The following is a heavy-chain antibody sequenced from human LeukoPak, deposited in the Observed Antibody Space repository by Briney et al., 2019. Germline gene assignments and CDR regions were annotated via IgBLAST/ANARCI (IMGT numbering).Heavy chain of an antibody. J-gene: IGHJ4*02. CDR3: AKKLGSSPGDFFDY. Sequence: GGSPRLSCAASGFTFTSYAMSWVRQVPRKGLEWVSDINDNGVTTFYADPVKGRFTIFRDNSKNRLYLQMNSLRAEDTAVYYCAKKLGSSPGDFFDYWGQGSLVTVSS. D-gene: IGHD6-6*01. CDR1: GFTFTSYA. V-gene: IGHV3-23*01. CDR2: INDNGVTT.